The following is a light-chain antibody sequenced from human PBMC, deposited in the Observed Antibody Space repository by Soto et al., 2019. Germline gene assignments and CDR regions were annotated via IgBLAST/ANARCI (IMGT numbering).Light chain of an antibody. CDR2: EGT. J-gene: IGLJ1*01. V-gene: IGLV2-23*03. CDR1: SSDVGSYGL. CDR3: CSYAGGGTFYV. Sequence: QAVVTQPASVSGSPGQSITISCTGTSSDVGSYGLVSWYQQHPGKAPELMIYEGTKRPSGVSNRFSGSKSGNTASLTISGLQAEDEADYYCCSYAGGGTFYVFGTGTKLTVL.